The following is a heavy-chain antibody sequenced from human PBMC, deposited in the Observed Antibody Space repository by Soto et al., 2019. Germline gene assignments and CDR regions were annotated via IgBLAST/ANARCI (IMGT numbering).Heavy chain of an antibody. CDR2: IIPIFGTA. Sequence: QVQLVQSGAEVKKPGSSVKVSCKASGGTFSSYAISWVRQAPGQGLEWMGGIIPIFGTANYAQKFQGRVTIPAAESTSTAYLGLSSRRSGDTGGYYCARDGGFGELAYYGMDVWGQGTTVTVSS. CDR1: GGTFSSYA. CDR3: ARDGGFGELAYYGMDV. D-gene: IGHD3-10*01. V-gene: IGHV1-69*12. J-gene: IGHJ6*02.